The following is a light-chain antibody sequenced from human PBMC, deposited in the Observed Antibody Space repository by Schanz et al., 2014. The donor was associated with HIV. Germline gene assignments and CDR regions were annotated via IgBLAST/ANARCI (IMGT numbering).Light chain of an antibody. J-gene: IGKJ1*01. CDR1: QSLSASF. CDR2: GAS. Sequence: EIVLTQSPGTLSLSPGERATLSCRASQSLSASFLAWYQQKPGQAPRLLIFGASNRATGIPDRFSGGVSGTDFTLTISGLQPDDFATYYCQQYYTLSRTFGPGTKVE. V-gene: IGKV3-20*01. CDR3: QQYYTLSRT.